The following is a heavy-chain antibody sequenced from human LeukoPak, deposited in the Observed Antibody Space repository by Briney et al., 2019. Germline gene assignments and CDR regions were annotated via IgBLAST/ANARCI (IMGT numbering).Heavy chain of an antibody. CDR2: IGISSGNG. J-gene: IGHJ4*01. CDR1: GIALSNYG. D-gene: IGHD2-15*01. Sequence: GGSLRLSCAVSGIALSNYGMSWVRQAPGKGLEGFSYIGISSGNGKYADSVKGRFTISRDKARNSLYLQMSSLRVEDTAMYYCASDHGCAFDNWGHGTLVTVSS. CDR3: ASDHGCAFDN. V-gene: IGHV3-48*01.